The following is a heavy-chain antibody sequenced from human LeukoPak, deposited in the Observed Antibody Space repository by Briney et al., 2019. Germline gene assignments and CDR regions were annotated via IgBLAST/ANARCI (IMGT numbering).Heavy chain of an antibody. CDR3: YYIDV. CDR1: GGTFSSYA. V-gene: IGHV7-4-1*01. J-gene: IGHJ6*02. Sequence: ASVKVSCKASGGTFSSYAISWVRQAPGQGLDWMGWINTNTGNPTYAQGFTGRSVFSLETSVSTSYYCARGRGSSARLGYFYYYIDVWGQGTTVTVSS. CDR2: INTNTGNP. D-gene: IGHD1-26*01.